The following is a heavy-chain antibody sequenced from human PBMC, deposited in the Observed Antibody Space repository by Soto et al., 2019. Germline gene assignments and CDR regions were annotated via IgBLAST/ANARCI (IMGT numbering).Heavy chain of an antibody. CDR2: INPSGGST. Sequence: GASVKVSCKASGYTFTSYYMHWVRQAPGQGLEWMGIINPSGGSTSYAQKFQGRVTMTRDTSTSTVYMELSSLRSEDTAVYYCARDGPRDYYDSSGLPNYYYYGMEVWGQGTTVTVSS. J-gene: IGHJ6*02. CDR3: ARDGPRDYYDSSGLPNYYYYGMEV. CDR1: GYTFTSYY. V-gene: IGHV1-46*01. D-gene: IGHD3-22*01.